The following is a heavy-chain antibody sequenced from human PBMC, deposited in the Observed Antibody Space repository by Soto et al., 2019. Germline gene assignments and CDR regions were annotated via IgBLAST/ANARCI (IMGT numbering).Heavy chain of an antibody. CDR2: ISNDGRST. J-gene: IGHJ4*02. Sequence: EVQLVESGGGLVQPGGSLRLSCAASGLRFSNFRMHWVRQAPGKGLVWVALISNDGRSTNHADSVKGRFTISRDNAKSTLYLQLNSLRAEDTAVYYCARDTAGLSYWGQGTLLTVSS. D-gene: IGHD2-21*02. CDR1: GLRFSNFR. CDR3: ARDTAGLSY. V-gene: IGHV3-74*01.